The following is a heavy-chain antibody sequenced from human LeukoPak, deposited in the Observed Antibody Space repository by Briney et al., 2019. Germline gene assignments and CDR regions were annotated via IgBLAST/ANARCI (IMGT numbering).Heavy chain of an antibody. J-gene: IGHJ3*02. CDR1: GGSISSYY. Sequence: SETLSLTCTVSGGSISSYYWSWIRQPPGKGLEWIGYIYYSGSTNYNPSLKSRVTISVDTSKNQFSLKLSSVTAADTAVYYCARVATDDAFDIWGQGTMVTVSS. V-gene: IGHV4-59*01. CDR3: ARVATDDAFDI. CDR2: IYYSGST. D-gene: IGHD4-17*01.